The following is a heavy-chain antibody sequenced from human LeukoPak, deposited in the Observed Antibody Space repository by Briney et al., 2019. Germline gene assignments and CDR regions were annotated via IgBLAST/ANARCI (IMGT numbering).Heavy chain of an antibody. CDR1: GFTFSSYW. V-gene: IGHV3-7*01. J-gene: IGHJ4*02. Sequence: GGSLRLSCAASGFTFSSYWMTWVRQAPGKGLEWVANIKQDGSEEYYVDSVKGRFTISRDNAKNSLYLQMNSLRAEDTAVYYCARDGLGSAIDYWGQGTLVTVSS. CDR3: ARDGLGSAIDY. CDR2: IKQDGSEE. D-gene: IGHD3/OR15-3a*01.